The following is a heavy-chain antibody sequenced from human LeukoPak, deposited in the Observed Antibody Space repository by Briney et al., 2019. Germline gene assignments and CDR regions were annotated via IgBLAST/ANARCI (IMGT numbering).Heavy chain of an antibody. CDR1: GFTFSSYE. D-gene: IGHD6-19*01. J-gene: IGHJ3*02. CDR2: ISSSGSTI. V-gene: IGHV3-48*03. Sequence: GGSLRLSCVASGFTFSSYEMNWVRQAPGKGLECVSYISSSGSTIYYADSVKGRFTISRDNAKNSLYLKMNSLRAEDTAVYYCAREGHIAVDAFDIWGQGTMATVSS. CDR3: AREGHIAVDAFDI.